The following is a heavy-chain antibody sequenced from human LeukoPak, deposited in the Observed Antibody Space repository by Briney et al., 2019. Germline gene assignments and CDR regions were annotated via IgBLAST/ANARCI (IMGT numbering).Heavy chain of an antibody. Sequence: GGSLRLSCAASGFTFSSHARSWVRQAPGKGLEWVSSVSGNGGSTYYADSVKGRFTISRDNSKNPLYLQMNGLRGEDTAVYFCARWLALVRGVPSVYGMDVWGRGTTVTVSS. V-gene: IGHV3-23*01. CDR1: GFTFSSHA. CDR3: ARWLALVRGVPSVYGMDV. D-gene: IGHD3-10*01. J-gene: IGHJ6*02. CDR2: VSGNGGST.